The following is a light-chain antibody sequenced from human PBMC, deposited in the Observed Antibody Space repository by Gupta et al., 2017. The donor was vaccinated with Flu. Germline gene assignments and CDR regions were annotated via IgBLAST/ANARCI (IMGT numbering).Light chain of an antibody. CDR2: EGA. CDR3: CSYAGRDTWV. J-gene: IGLJ3*02. Sequence: SITISGTGTNSDVGSYNLVSWHQHQPGKAPKLIIYEGAKRPSGVSSRFSGSKSGNTASLTISGLQAEDEADYFCCSYAGRDTWVFGGGTEVTVL. V-gene: IGLV2-23*01. CDR1: NSDVGSYNL.